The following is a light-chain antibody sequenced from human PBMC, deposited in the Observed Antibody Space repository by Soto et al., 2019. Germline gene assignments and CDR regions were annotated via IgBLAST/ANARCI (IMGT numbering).Light chain of an antibody. J-gene: IGKJ3*01. CDR1: QGIANY. CDR3: QNYHSAPFT. CDR2: GAV. Sequence: DIQMTQSPSSLSASIGDRVTITCRASQGIANYLDWYQHKPEKVPNLLIYGAVTLQSGVPARFSGSGSGTDFSLTLSSLQAEDVATYYCQNYHSAPFTFGPGNQVHLK. V-gene: IGKV1-27*01.